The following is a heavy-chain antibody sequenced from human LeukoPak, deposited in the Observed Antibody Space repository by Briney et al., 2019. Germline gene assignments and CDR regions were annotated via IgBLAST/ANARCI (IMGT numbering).Heavy chain of an antibody. CDR2: IRTKRDGGTT. CDR1: GFPFSYAW. V-gene: IGHV3-15*01. Sequence: GGSLRLPCAASGFPFSYAWMRWVRQAPGRGREWVGRIRTKRDGGTTEDAAPVKGSFTTSRDNSNNTLYLQMDSLKTEDTAGYYCTTDLPAAGGKGFDRWGQGTLVTASS. CDR3: TTDLPAAGGKGFDR. J-gene: IGHJ4*02. D-gene: IGHD6-13*01.